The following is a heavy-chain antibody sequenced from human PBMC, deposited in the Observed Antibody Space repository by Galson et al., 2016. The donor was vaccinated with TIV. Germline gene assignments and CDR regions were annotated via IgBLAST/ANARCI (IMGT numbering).Heavy chain of an antibody. CDR2: IDPTDSYI. V-gene: IGHV5-10-1*01. CDR1: GYSFTNYW. D-gene: IGHD5/OR15-5a*01. J-gene: IGHJ5*02. CDR3: ARGVSTGSGWLDP. Sequence: QSGAEVKKPGESLMISCKGSGYSFTNYWINWVRQMPGKGLEWMGRIDPTDSYINYTPSFQGHVTISSDNSIRTAYLQWSSLKASDTAMYFCARGVSTGSGWLDPWGQGTLVTVSS.